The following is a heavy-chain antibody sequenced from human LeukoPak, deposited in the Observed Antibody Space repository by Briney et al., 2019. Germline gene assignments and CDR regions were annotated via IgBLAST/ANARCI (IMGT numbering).Heavy chain of an antibody. Sequence: GGSLRLSCAASGFTFRSHAMSWVRQAPGKGLVWVSRIDTGGSITDYADSVKGRFTISRDNAKNTLYLQMNSLRAEDTAVYYCSRDLRGRDDYWGQGILVIVSS. D-gene: IGHD5-24*01. CDR3: SRDLRGRDDY. CDR1: GFTFRSHA. CDR2: IDTGGSIT. V-gene: IGHV3-74*01. J-gene: IGHJ4*02.